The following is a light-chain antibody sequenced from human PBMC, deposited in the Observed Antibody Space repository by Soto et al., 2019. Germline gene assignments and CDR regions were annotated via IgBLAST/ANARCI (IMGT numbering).Light chain of an antibody. CDR2: GAS. CDR1: QSVSSSY. V-gene: IGKV3-20*01. CDR3: QQYPGYT. Sequence: EIVLTQSPGTLSLSPGERATLSCRASQSVSSSYLARNQQKPVQAPRLLIYGASGRATGIPDRFSGSGSGTDFTPIISRLEPEDFAVYYCQQYPGYTFGQGTKLEIK. J-gene: IGKJ2*01.